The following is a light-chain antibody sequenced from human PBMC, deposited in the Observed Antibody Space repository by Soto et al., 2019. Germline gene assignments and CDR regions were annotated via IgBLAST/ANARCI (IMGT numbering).Light chain of an antibody. V-gene: IGLV2-8*01. CDR3: SSYAGSNNFFYV. CDR2: EVS. Sequence: QSVLTQPPSASGSPGQSVTISCTGTISDVGAYNYVSWYQQHPGKAPKLMIYEVSKRPSGVPDRFSGSKSGNTASLTVSGLQAEDEADYYCSSYAGSNNFFYVLGTGTKVTVL. J-gene: IGLJ1*01. CDR1: ISDVGAYNY.